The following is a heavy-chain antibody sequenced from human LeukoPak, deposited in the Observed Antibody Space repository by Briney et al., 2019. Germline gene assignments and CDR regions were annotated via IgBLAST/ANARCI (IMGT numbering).Heavy chain of an antibody. CDR2: INHSGST. V-gene: IGHV4-34*01. CDR3: ARVRNYAYNWFDP. CDR1: GGSFSGYY. Sequence: SETLSLTCAVYGGSFSGYYWSWIRQPPGKGLEWIGEINHSGSTNYNPSLKSRVTISVDTSKNQFSLKLSSVTAADTAVYYCARVRNYAYNWFDPWGQGTLVTVSS. D-gene: IGHD1-7*01. J-gene: IGHJ5*02.